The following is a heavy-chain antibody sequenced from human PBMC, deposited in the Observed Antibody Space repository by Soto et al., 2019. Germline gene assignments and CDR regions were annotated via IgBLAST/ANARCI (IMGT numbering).Heavy chain of an antibody. J-gene: IGHJ4*02. V-gene: IGHV3-7*03. CDR2: IKKDGSEK. Sequence: LXLSCAASVISTSSYEMGWGRQAPGRGLEWVASIKKDGSEKYYMDSLKGRFTISRDNALNSLYLQMNSLRAEDTAVYFCVTGYHSDYWGQGTLATVPS. D-gene: IGHD5-18*01. CDR3: VTGYHSDY. CDR1: VISTSSYE.